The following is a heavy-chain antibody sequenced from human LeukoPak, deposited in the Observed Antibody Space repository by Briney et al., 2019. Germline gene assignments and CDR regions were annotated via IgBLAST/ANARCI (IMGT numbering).Heavy chain of an antibody. CDR3: ARHYYGSGINWFDP. J-gene: IGHJ5*02. Sequence: PSETLSLTCAVYGGSFSSYYWGWIRQPPGKGLEWIGSIYNSGSTYYNPSLKSRVTISVDTSKNQFSLNLYSVTAADTAVYYCARHYYGSGINWFDPWGQGTLVTVSS. D-gene: IGHD3-10*01. CDR2: IYNSGST. CDR1: GGSFSSYY. V-gene: IGHV4-39*01.